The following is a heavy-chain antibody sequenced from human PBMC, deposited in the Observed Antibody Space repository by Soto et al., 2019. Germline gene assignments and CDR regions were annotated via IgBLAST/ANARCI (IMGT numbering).Heavy chain of an antibody. CDR2: IIPIFGTA. CDR1: GGTFSSYA. V-gene: IGHV1-69*06. Sequence: QVQLVQSRAEVKKPGSSVKVSCKASGGTFSSYAISWVRQAPGQGLEWMGGIIPIFGTANYAQKFQGRVTITADKSTSTAYMELSSLRSEDTAVYYCARGARLRVGDYYYNGMDVWGQGTTVTVSS. J-gene: IGHJ6*02. CDR3: ARGARLRVGDYYYNGMDV. D-gene: IGHD1-26*01.